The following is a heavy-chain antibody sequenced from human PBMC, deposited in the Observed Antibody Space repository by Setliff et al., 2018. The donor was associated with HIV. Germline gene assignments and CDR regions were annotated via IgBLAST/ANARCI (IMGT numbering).Heavy chain of an antibody. Sequence: LSLTCTVSGGSISSRYWSWIRQPPGKGLEWIGYIYDSGITNYNPSLRSRVTISIDTPKNQFSLKLRSVTAADTAVYYCARDLVAAGFRQEYYYYMDVWGKGTTVTVSS. CDR1: GGSISSRY. J-gene: IGHJ6*03. CDR2: IYDSGIT. D-gene: IGHD6-13*01. V-gene: IGHV4-59*11. CDR3: ARDLVAAGFRQEYYYYMDV.